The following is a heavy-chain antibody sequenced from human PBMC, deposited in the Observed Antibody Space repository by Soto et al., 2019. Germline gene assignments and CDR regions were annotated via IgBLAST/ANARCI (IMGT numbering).Heavy chain of an antibody. J-gene: IGHJ4*02. CDR1: GGSISSGDYY. D-gene: IGHD6-19*01. V-gene: IGHV4-30-4*01. CDR2: MYYSGST. Sequence: SETLSLTCTVSGGSISSGDYYWSWIRQPPGKGLEWIGYMYYSGSTYYNPSLKSRVTISVDKSKNQFSLKLSSVTAADTAVYYCARVAEQWLVDYWGQGTLVTVSS. CDR3: ARVAEQWLVDY.